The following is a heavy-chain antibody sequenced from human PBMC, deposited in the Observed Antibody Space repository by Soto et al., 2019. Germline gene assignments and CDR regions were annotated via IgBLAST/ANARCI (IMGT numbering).Heavy chain of an antibody. Sequence: LGGSLRLSCAASGFTFSNAWMSWVRQAPGKGLEWVGRIKSKTDGGTTDYAAPVKGRFTISRDDSKNTLYLQMNSLKNEDTAVYYCTKDWGSGSPLDYWGQGTLVTVSS. CDR2: IKSKTDGGTT. CDR1: GFTFSNAW. J-gene: IGHJ4*02. D-gene: IGHD3-10*01. CDR3: TKDWGSGSPLDY. V-gene: IGHV3-15*01.